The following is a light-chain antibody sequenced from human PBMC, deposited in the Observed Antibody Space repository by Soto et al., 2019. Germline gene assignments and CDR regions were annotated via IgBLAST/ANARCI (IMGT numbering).Light chain of an antibody. CDR2: EVN. V-gene: IGLV2-14*01. CDR3: CSYAGNGAWV. CDR1: SSDVGGYNY. J-gene: IGLJ3*02. Sequence: QSVLTQPASVSGSPGQSITISCTGTSSDVGGYNYVSWYQQHPGKAPKLIIFEVNRRPSGVSDRFSGSKSGNTASLTISGLQAEDEGDFFCCSYAGNGAWVFGGGTKVTVL.